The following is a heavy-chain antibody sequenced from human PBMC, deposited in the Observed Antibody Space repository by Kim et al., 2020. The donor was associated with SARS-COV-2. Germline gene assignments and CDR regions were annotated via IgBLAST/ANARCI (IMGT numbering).Heavy chain of an antibody. Sequence: AQKFPGRVTMTRDTSISTAYMELSRLRSDDTAVYYCARDQGDFWSGYVDYWGQGTLVTVSS. J-gene: IGHJ4*02. CDR3: ARDQGDFWSGYVDY. V-gene: IGHV1-2*02. D-gene: IGHD3-3*01.